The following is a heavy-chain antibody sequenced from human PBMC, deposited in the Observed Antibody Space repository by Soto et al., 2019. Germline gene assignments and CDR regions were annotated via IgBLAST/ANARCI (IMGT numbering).Heavy chain of an antibody. CDR1: GGTFTSYT. D-gene: IGHD6-19*01. V-gene: IGHV1-69*04. CDR2: IIPILGIA. J-gene: IGHJ4*02. CDR3: AIEDPSGWEYGFVS. Sequence: SAVKVSSKASGGTFTSYTISSVRQSPGQGLEWMGRIIPILGIANYAQKFQGRVTITADKSTSTAYMELSSLRSEDTAVYYCAIEDPSGWEYGFVSRGQGIPVTV.